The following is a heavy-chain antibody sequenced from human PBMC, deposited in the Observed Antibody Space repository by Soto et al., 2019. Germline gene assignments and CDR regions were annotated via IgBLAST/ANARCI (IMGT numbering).Heavy chain of an antibody. CDR2: IYHSGSS. D-gene: IGHD6-13*01. V-gene: IGHV4-59*04. Sequence: SETLSLTCTVSGDSISSYYWTWIRQPPGKGLEWIGTIYHSGSSYYNPSLKSRVTISVDTSKNQFSLNLRSVTAADTAMYYCARPKNPAAGTGWFDPWGQGTQVTVSS. CDR3: ARPKNPAAGTGWFDP. CDR1: GDSISSYY. J-gene: IGHJ5*02.